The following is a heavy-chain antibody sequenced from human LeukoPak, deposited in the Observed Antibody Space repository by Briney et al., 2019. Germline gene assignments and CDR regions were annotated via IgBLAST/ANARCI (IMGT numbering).Heavy chain of an antibody. Sequence: GGSLRLSCAASGFTFSSYAMSWVRQAPGKGLEWVANIKQDGSEKYYVDSVKGRFTISRDNAKNSLYLQMNSLRAEDTAVYYCARKNGLDYWGQGTLVTVSS. CDR1: GFTFSSYA. J-gene: IGHJ4*02. V-gene: IGHV3-7*01. CDR2: IKQDGSEK. CDR3: ARKNGLDY.